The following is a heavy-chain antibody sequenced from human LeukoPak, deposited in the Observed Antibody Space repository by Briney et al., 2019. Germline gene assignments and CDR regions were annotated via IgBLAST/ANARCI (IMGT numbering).Heavy chain of an antibody. CDR1: GGSISSSSYY. Sequence: SETLSLTCTVSGGSISSSSYYWGWIRQPPGKGLEWIGSIYYSGSTYYNPSLKSRVTISVDTSKNQFSLKLSSVTAADTAVYYCARGAYSSFDPWGQGTLVTVSS. D-gene: IGHD6-19*01. J-gene: IGHJ5*02. CDR3: ARGAYSSFDP. CDR2: IYYSGST. V-gene: IGHV4-39*07.